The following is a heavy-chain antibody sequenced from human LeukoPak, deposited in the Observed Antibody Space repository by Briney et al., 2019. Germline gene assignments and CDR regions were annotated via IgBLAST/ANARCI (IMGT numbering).Heavy chain of an antibody. D-gene: IGHD1-20*01. CDR2: ISSNGGST. CDR1: GFTFSSYA. J-gene: IGHJ3*02. V-gene: IGHV3-64*01. CDR3: AITADAFDI. Sequence: GGSLRLSCAASGFTFSSYAMHWVRQAPGKGLEYVSAISSNGGSTYYANSVKGRFTISRDNSKNTLYLQMGSLRAEDMAVYNCAITADAFDIWGQGTMVTVSS.